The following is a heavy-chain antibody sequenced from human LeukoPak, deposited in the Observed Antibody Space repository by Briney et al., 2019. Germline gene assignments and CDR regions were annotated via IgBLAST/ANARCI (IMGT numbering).Heavy chain of an antibody. V-gene: IGHV3-23*01. D-gene: IGHD6-19*01. Sequence: GGPLRLSCTASVLNFSVAWVRQAPGMGLEWVSSISGSGQTTYYADFVRGRFTISRDSSKNTVYLQMSGLRVEDTALYYCAKMGGRVWYKVPETWGQGTLVTVSS. CDR1: VLNFSV. CDR3: AKMGGRVWYKVPET. CDR2: ISGSGQTT. J-gene: IGHJ5*02.